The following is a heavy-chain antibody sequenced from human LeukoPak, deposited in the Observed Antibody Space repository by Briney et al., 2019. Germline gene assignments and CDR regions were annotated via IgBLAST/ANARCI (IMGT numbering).Heavy chain of an antibody. D-gene: IGHD3-10*01. V-gene: IGHV3-30*02. CDR1: GFTFSNYG. Sequence: QTGGSLRLSCVGSGFTFSNYGIHWVRQAPGKGLEWVAFIRFGGSMEYYADSVKGRFTISRDNSKNSLYLQMSSLRPEDTAVYYCARDRGHYYGSGSYSQYWYFDLWGRGTLVTVSS. CDR2: IRFGGSME. CDR3: ARDRGHYYGSGSYSQYWYFDL. J-gene: IGHJ2*01.